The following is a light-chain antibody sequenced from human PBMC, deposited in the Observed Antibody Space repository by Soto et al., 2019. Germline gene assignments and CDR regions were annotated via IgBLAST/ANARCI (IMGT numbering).Light chain of an antibody. CDR3: QQYNNWPRAT. V-gene: IGKV3-15*01. J-gene: IGKJ4*01. CDR1: QSVSSN. CDR2: GAS. Sequence: EIVMTHSPATLSVSPVERATLSFSSSQSVSSNLAWYQQKPGQAPRLLIYGASTRATGIPARFSGSGSGTEFNLTISSLQSEDFGVYYCQQYNNWPRATFGGGTKVDIK.